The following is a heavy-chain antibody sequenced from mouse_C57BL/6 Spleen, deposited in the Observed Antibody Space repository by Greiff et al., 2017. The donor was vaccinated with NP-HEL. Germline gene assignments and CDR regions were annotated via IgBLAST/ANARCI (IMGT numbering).Heavy chain of an antibody. V-gene: IGHV3-6*01. D-gene: IGHD2-2*01. CDR3: ARWGMVTTDY. CDR2: ISYDGSN. Sequence: EVQLVESGPGLVKPSQSLSLTCSVTGYSITSGYYWNWIRQFPGNKLEWMGYISYDGSNNYNPSLKNRISITRDTSKNQFFLKLNSVTTEDTATYYCARWGMVTTDYWGQGTTLTVSS. J-gene: IGHJ2*01. CDR1: GYSITSGYY.